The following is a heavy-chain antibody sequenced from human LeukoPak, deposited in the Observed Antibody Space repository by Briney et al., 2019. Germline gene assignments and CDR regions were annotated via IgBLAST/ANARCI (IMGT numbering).Heavy chain of an antibody. CDR3: ARANYYDSSGYSRGAFDI. J-gene: IGHJ3*02. V-gene: IGHV4-38-2*02. CDR1: GVSISGNY. CDR2: IYHSGRT. Sequence: SETLSLTCTVSGVSISGNYWSWIRQPPGKGLEWIGSIYHSGRTYYNSSLKSRVTISVDTSKKQFSLKLTSVTAADTALYYCARANYYDSSGYSRGAFDIWGPGTMVTVSS. D-gene: IGHD3-22*01.